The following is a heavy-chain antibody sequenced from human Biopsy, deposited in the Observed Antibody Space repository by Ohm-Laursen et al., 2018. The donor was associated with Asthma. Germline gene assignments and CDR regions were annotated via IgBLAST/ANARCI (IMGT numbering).Heavy chain of an antibody. Sequence: SDTLSLTCTVSGGSITSSSYYRGWIRQPPGKGMEWIGSMYHSGSPYSHPSLKSRATISVDTSKNLLSLKMSSVTAADTAVYFCVRHQYSSSWSTFDYWGQGALVTVSS. V-gene: IGHV4-39*01. CDR1: GGSITSSSYY. CDR2: MYHSGSP. D-gene: IGHD3-22*01. CDR3: VRHQYSSSWSTFDY. J-gene: IGHJ4*02.